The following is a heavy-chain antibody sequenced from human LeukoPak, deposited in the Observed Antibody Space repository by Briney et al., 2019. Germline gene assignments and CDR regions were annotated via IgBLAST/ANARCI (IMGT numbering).Heavy chain of an antibody. Sequence: GGSLRLSCAASGFTFSSYSTNWVRQAPGKGLEWVSSISSSSSYIYYADSVKGRFTISRDNAKNSLYLQMNSLRAEDTAVYYCARDPVVVVPAAINYMDVWGKGTTVTVSS. CDR3: ARDPVVVVPAAINYMDV. V-gene: IGHV3-21*01. J-gene: IGHJ6*03. CDR1: GFTFSSYS. CDR2: ISSSSSYI. D-gene: IGHD2-2*01.